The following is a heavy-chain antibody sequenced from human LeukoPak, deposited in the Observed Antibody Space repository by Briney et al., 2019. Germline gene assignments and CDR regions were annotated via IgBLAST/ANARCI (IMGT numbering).Heavy chain of an antibody. J-gene: IGHJ6*03. CDR1: GFTFSDYG. D-gene: IGHD2-21*01. CDR3: ASHGYCGPDCYLPNFYYMDV. Sequence: PGGSLRLSCVASGFTFSDYGVHWVRQAPGKGLEWVAFIQHDGSFKFYADSVKGRFTVSRDNSKNTLFLQMNSLRPEDTAVYYCASHGYCGPDCYLPNFYYMDVWGDGTTVTISS. V-gene: IGHV3-30*02. CDR2: IQHDGSFK.